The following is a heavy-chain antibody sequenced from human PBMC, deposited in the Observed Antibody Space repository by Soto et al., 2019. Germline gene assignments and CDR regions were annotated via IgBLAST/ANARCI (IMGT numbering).Heavy chain of an antibody. CDR1: GGSISSGGYY. V-gene: IGHV4-31*03. J-gene: IGHJ4*02. CDR2: IYYSGST. D-gene: IGHD3-3*01. CDR3: ARAGAPYDFWSGYSYYFDY. Sequence: QVQLQESGPGLVKPSQTLSLTCTVSGGSISSGGYYWSWIRQHPGKGLEWIGYIYYSGSTYYNPSLKSRVTISVDTSKNQFSLKLSSVTAADTAVYYCARAGAPYDFWSGYSYYFDYWGQGTLVTVSS.